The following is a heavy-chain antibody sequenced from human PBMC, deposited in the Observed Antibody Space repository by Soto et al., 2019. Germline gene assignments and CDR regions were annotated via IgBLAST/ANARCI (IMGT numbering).Heavy chain of an antibody. CDR2: IYYSGST. CDR3: ARFPAVADSNYDYIWGSETLLGAFDI. J-gene: IGHJ3*02. Sequence: SETLSLTCTVSGGSISSYYWSWIRQPPGKGLEWIGYIYYSGSTNYNPSLKSRVTISVDTSKNQFSLKLSSVTAADTAVYYCARFPAVADSNYDYIWGSETLLGAFDIWGQGTMVTVSS. D-gene: IGHD3-16*01. CDR1: GGSISSYY. V-gene: IGHV4-59*08.